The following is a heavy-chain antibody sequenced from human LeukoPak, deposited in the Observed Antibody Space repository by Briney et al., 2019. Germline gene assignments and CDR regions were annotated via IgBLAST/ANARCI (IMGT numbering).Heavy chain of an antibody. J-gene: IGHJ4*02. CDR1: GGSINSGGFS. CDR2: IYHNGST. Sequence: KPSETLSLTCAVSGGSINSGGFSWSWIRQPPGKGLEWIGYIYHNGSTYYNPSLNSRVTMSVDRSKNQFSLKLSSVTAADTAVYYCARGSAVTTFDFWGQGTLVTVSS. CDR3: ARGSAVTTFDF. D-gene: IGHD4-17*01. V-gene: IGHV4-30-2*01.